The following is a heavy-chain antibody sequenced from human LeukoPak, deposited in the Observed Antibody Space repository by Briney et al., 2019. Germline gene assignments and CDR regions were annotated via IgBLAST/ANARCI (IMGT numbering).Heavy chain of an antibody. Sequence: PSETLSLTCAVSGGSISSSNWWCWVRQPPGKGLEWIGEIYHSGSADYNPSLKSRVTISADPSKSQFSLKLTSVTAADTAVYYCATRGDYSDTSGNSYDALDIWGQGTMVTVSS. D-gene: IGHD3-22*01. V-gene: IGHV4-4*02. CDR2: IYHSGSA. CDR3: ATRGDYSDTSGNSYDALDI. CDR1: GGSISSSNW. J-gene: IGHJ3*02.